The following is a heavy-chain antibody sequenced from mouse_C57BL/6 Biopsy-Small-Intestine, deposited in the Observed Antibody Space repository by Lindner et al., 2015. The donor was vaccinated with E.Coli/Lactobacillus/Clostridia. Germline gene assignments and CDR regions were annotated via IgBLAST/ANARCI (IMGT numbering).Heavy chain of an antibody. J-gene: IGHJ3*01. Sequence: VQLQESGPEVVKPGASVKISCKASGYTFTDFYINWVKQRPGQGLEWIGWIYPGNGFTDFNEKFKVKATLTVDTSSNTVSLQLSNLTSEDSAVYFCAREGDWDWFAYWGQGTLVTVSA. CDR3: AREGDWDWFAY. V-gene: IGHV1-84*01. CDR1: GYTFTDFY. CDR2: IYPGNGFT. D-gene: IGHD4-1*01.